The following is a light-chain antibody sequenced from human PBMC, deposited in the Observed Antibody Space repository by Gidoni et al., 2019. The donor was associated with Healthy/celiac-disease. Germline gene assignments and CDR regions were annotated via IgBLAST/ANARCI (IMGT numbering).Light chain of an antibody. V-gene: IGLV2-14*03. CDR3: SSYTSSSTLEV. Sequence: QHALTQPAPVSGSPGQSITIPCSGTNSDIGGYNYVSWHQQHPGKAPKLIIYDISNRPSGFSNRFSGSRSGNTASLTISGLQAEDEADYYCSSYTSSSTLEVFGAGTKFTVL. J-gene: IGLJ1*01. CDR2: DIS. CDR1: NSDIGGYNY.